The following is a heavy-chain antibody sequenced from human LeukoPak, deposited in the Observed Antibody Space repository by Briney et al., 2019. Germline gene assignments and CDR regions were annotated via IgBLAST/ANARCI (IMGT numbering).Heavy chain of an antibody. V-gene: IGHV4-31*03. CDR3: ARGFVVTSSSLIYNWFDP. D-gene: IGHD6-13*01. CDR2: IYYSGST. Sequence: SETLSLTCTVSGGSISSGGYYWSWIRQHPGRGLEWIGYIYYSGSTYYNPSLKSRVTISVGTSKNQFSLKLSSVTAADTAMYYCARGFVVTSSSLIYNWFDPWGQGTLVTVSS. J-gene: IGHJ5*02. CDR1: GGSISSGGYY.